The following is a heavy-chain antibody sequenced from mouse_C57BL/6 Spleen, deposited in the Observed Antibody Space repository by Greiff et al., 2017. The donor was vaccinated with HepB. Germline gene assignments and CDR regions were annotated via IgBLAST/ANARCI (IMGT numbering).Heavy chain of an antibody. CDR2: IYPGDGDT. J-gene: IGHJ2*01. Sequence: VQLQQSGPELVKPGASVKISCKASGYAFSSSWMNWVKQRPGKGLEWIGRIYPGDGDTNYNGKFKGKATLTADKSSSTAYMQLSSLTSEDSAVYFCAREMNPYYFDYWGQGTTLTVSS. CDR1: GYAFSSSW. V-gene: IGHV1-82*01. CDR3: AREMNPYYFDY.